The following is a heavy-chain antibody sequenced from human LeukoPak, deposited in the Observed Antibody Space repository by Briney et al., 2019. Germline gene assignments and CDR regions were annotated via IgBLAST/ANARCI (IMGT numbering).Heavy chain of an antibody. J-gene: IGHJ4*02. CDR3: ARFPWARFDY. CDR1: GFTFSSYA. Sequence: GGSLRLSCAASGFTFSSYAMSWVRQAPGKGLEWVANINQAGSEKYYVDSVKGRFTISRDNARNSLYLQMNSLRAEDTAVYYCARFPWARFDYWGQGTLVTVSS. V-gene: IGHV3-7*03. CDR2: INQAGSEK.